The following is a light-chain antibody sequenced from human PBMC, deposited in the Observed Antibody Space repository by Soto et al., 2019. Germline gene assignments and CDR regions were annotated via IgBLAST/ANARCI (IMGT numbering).Light chain of an antibody. CDR2: DAS. Sequence: DVRMTQSPCRLPASPGHRKNITCRASQSVDSRLAWYQQKPGKAPKLLVYDASTFATGVPSRFSGSACGGGFTLTVCGLQPDDVATYCCQGYESCRSFGEGTKVDIK. J-gene: IGKJ1*01. CDR3: QGYESCRS. CDR1: QSVDSR. V-gene: IGKV1-5*01.